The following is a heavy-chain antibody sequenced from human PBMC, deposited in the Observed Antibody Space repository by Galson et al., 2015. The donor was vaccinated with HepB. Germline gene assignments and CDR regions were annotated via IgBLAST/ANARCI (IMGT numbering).Heavy chain of an antibody. J-gene: IGHJ4*02. CDR2: ISGSGGST. Sequence: SLRPSCAASGFTFSSYAMSWVRQAPGKGLEWVSAISGSGGSTYYADSVKGRFTISRDNSKNTLYLQMNSLRAEDTAVYYCAKASGSSGSYYFDYWGQGTLVTVSS. CDR1: GFTFSSYA. D-gene: IGHD3-10*01. CDR3: AKASGSSGSYYFDY. V-gene: IGHV3-23*01.